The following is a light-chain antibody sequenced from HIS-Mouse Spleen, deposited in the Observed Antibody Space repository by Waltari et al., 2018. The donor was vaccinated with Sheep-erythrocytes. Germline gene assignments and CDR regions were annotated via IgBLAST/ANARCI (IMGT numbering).Light chain of an antibody. Sequence: EIVMTQSPATLSVSPGERATLSCRASQNVSSNLAWYQQNTGQAPRLLIYGASTRATGIPARFSGSGSGTEFTLTISSLQSEDFAVYYCQQYNNWPPFTFGPGTKVDIK. J-gene: IGKJ3*01. V-gene: IGKV3-15*01. CDR3: QQYNNWPPFT. CDR2: GAS. CDR1: QNVSSN.